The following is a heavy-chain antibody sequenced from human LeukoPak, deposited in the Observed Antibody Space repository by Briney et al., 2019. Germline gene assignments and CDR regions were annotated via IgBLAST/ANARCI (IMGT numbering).Heavy chain of an antibody. J-gene: IGHJ5*02. V-gene: IGHV4-34*01. CDR3: ARRPRSSGWYAGGWFDP. Sequence: SETLSLTCAVYGGSFSGYYWSWIRQPPGKGLEWIGEINHSGSTNYHPSLKSRVTISVDPSKNQFSLKLSSVTAADTAVYYCARRPRSSGWYAGGWFDPWGQGTLVTVSS. CDR2: INHSGST. CDR1: GGSFSGYY. D-gene: IGHD6-19*01.